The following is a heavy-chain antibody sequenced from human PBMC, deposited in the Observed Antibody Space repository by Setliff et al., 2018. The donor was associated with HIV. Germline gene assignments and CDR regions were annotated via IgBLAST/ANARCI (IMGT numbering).Heavy chain of an antibody. Sequence: PSETLSLTCTVSGGSIRSYYWSWIRQPPGKGLGWIGYIYYSGTINCNPSLKSRVALSIDTFKSQISLNMTSLTTADTAIYYCGRGPHIVGAPWAVIDYWAQGKPVTVSS. CDR1: GGSIRSYY. J-gene: IGHJ4*02. V-gene: IGHV4-59*12. CDR3: GRGPHIVGAPWAVIDY. D-gene: IGHD1-26*01. CDR2: IYYSGTI.